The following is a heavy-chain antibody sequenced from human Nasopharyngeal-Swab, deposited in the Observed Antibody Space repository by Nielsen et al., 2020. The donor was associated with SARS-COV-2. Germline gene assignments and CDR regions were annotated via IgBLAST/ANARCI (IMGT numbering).Heavy chain of an antibody. D-gene: IGHD3-22*01. Sequence: ASVKVSCKASGYTFTSYGISWVRQAPGQGLEWRGWISAYNGNTNYAQKLQGRVTMTTDTSTSTAYMELRSLRSDDTAVYYCARAIDYDSSGYVLQKDAFDIWGQGTMVTVSS. CDR3: ARAIDYDSSGYVLQKDAFDI. CDR2: ISAYNGNT. J-gene: IGHJ3*02. V-gene: IGHV1-18*01. CDR1: GYTFTSYG.